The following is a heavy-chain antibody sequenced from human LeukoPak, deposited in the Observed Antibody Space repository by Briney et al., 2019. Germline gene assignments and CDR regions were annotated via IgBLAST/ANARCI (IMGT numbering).Heavy chain of an antibody. CDR1: GDSVSSKIGA. Sequence: SQTLSLTCVVSGDSVSSKIGAWNWIRQSPSRGLELLGRTYYRSKWYNDYAESMEGRMTISQDTSKNQYSLHLNSVTPDDTAVYYCARDFGTTGWHTFDYWGQGTLVTVSS. CDR3: ARDFGTTGWHTFDY. CDR2: TYYRSKWYN. J-gene: IGHJ4*02. V-gene: IGHV6-1*01. D-gene: IGHD6-19*01.